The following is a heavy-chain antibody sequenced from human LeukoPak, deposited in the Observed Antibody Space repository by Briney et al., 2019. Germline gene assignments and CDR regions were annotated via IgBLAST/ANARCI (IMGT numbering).Heavy chain of an antibody. CDR2: ISSSSSTI. D-gene: IGHD1-26*01. J-gene: IGHJ6*03. CDR3: AKGVRATPYYYYYMDV. CDR1: GFTFSSYS. Sequence: GGSLRLSCAASGFTFSSYSMNWVRQAPGKGLEWVSYISSSSSTIYYADSVKSRFTISRDNAKNSLYLQMNSLRAEDTAVYYCAKGVRATPYYYYYMDVWGKGTTVTVSS. V-gene: IGHV3-48*01.